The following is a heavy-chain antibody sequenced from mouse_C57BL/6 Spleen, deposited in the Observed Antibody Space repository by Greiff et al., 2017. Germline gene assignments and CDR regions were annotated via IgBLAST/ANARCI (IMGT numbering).Heavy chain of an antibody. J-gene: IGHJ2*01. D-gene: IGHD2-12*01. V-gene: IGHV1-63*01. CDR3: ARDYNYAFGY. CDR1: GYTFTNYW. CDR2: IYPGGGYT. Sequence: VQLQQSGAELVRPGTSVKMSCKASGYTFTNYWIGWAKQRPGHGLEWIGDIYPGGGYTNYNEKFKGKATLTADKSSSTAYMQFSSLPSEDSAIYYCARDYNYAFGYWGQGTTLTVAS.